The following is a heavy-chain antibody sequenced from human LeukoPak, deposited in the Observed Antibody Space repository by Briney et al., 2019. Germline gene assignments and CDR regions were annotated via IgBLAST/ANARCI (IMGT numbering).Heavy chain of an antibody. V-gene: IGHV4-59*08. Sequence: SETLSLTCTVSGGSISSYYWSWIRQPPGKGLEWIGYIYYSGSTNYNPSLKSRVTISVDTSKNQFSLKLSSVTAADTAVYYCARQQVATDLYYYGSGSYGGAFDYWGQGTLVTVSS. CDR1: GGSISSYY. CDR3: ARQQVATDLYYYGSGSYGGAFDY. D-gene: IGHD3-10*01. CDR2: IYYSGST. J-gene: IGHJ4*02.